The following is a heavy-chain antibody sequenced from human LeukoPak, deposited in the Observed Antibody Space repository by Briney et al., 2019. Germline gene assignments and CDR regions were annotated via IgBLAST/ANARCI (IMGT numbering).Heavy chain of an antibody. CDR1: GFTFSSYA. D-gene: IGHD2-21*01. CDR3: AKFLPTHIVVANYYFDY. Sequence: GGSLRLSCAASGFTFSSYAMSWVRQAPGKGLECVSAISGSGGSTYYADSVKGRFTISRDNSKNTLYLQMNSLRAEDTAVYYCAKFLPTHIVVANYYFDYWGQGTLVTVCS. J-gene: IGHJ4*02. CDR2: ISGSGGST. V-gene: IGHV3-23*01.